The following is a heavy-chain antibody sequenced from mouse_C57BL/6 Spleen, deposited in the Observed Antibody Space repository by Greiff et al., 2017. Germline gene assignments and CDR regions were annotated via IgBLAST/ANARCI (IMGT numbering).Heavy chain of an antibody. CDR1: GFTFSNYW. Sequence: EVQWVESGGGLVQPGGSMKLSCVASGFTFSNYWMNWVRQSPEKGLEWVAQIRLKSDNYATHYAESVKGRFTISRDDSKSSVYLQMNNLRAEDTGIYYCTGGIAWFAYWGQGTLVTVSA. V-gene: IGHV6-3*01. J-gene: IGHJ3*01. CDR2: IRLKSDNYAT. CDR3: TGGIAWFAY.